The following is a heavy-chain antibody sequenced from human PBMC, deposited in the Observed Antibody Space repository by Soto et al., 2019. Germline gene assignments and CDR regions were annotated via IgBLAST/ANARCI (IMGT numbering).Heavy chain of an antibody. CDR2: IIGSGSST. J-gene: IGHJ4*02. V-gene: IGHV3-23*01. CDR1: GFTFSTYA. CDR3: AKPDF. Sequence: LRLSCAASGFTFSTYAMSWVRQAPGKGLEWVSTIIGSGSSTYYADSVRGRFTISRDNSRNTLYLQINSLRTEDTAVYYCAKPDFWGQGTLVTVSS.